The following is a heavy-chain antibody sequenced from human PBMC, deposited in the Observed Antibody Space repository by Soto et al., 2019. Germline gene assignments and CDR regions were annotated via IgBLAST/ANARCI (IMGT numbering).Heavy chain of an antibody. D-gene: IGHD6-19*01. CDR2: ILHNGNA. CDR3: ARVSAVSAEYYFDY. CDR1: GASVTSTGYY. V-gene: IGHV4-30-4*01. Sequence: QVQLRESGPGLMRPSQTLSLTCTVSGASVTSTGYYWTWIRQSPGKGLEWLGYILHNGNADYSPSLETRLSISLDSSKNQFSLNVNSVCAADTAIYFCARVSAVSAEYYFDYWGQGALVTVSS. J-gene: IGHJ4*02.